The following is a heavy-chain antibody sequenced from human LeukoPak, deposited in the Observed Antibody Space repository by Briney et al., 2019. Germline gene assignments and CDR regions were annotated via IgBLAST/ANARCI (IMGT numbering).Heavy chain of an antibody. CDR2: IKQDGSGK. Sequence: GGSLRLSCAASGFTFGNYWMSWVRQAPGKGLEWVAYIKQDGSGKYYVDSVTGRFTISRDNAKNSLYLQMNSLRAEDTAVYYCARWATSFDLWGQGTLVTVSS. D-gene: IGHD2-2*01. V-gene: IGHV3-7*01. J-gene: IGHJ4*02. CDR3: ARWATSFDL. CDR1: GFTFGNYW.